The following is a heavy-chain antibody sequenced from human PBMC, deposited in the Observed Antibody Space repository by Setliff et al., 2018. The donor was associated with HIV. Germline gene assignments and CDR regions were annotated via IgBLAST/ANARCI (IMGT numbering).Heavy chain of an antibody. CDR3: AHSYCSSTSCYPHYYYYMDV. CDR2: ISWDDDK. J-gene: IGHJ6*03. Sequence: GSGPTLVNPTQTLTLTCTFSGFSLSTTAVGVGWIRQPPGKALEWLALISWDDDKRYSPSLKSRLTITKDTSKNQVVLTMTNMDPVDTATYYCAHSYCSSTSCYPHYYYYMDVWGKGTTVTVSS. CDR1: GFSLSTTAVG. D-gene: IGHD2-2*01. V-gene: IGHV2-5*02.